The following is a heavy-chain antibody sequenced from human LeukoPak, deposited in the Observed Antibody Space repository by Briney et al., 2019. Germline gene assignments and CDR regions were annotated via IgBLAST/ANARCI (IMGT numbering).Heavy chain of an antibody. CDR3: TTAKNDY. CDR2: ITGSSDTI. J-gene: IGHJ4*02. Sequence: GGSLRLSCAASGFTFSSYSINWVRQTSGKRLEWVSYITGSSDTIYYADSVKGRFTISRDNARNSLFLQMNSLRAEDTAVYYCTTAKNDYWGQGTLVTVFS. V-gene: IGHV3-48*01. CDR1: GFTFSSYS.